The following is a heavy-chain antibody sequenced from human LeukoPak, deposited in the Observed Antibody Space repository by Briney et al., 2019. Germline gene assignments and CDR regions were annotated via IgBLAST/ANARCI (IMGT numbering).Heavy chain of an antibody. CDR3: ARLLLWFGEPYSYFDY. J-gene: IGHJ4*02. Sequence: SEPLSLTCTVSGGSISSSSYYCRWIRQPPGKGLEWIGSIYYSRSTYYNPSLKSRVTISVDTSKNQFSLKLSSVTAADTAVYYCARLLLWFGEPYSYFDYWGQGTLVTVSS. V-gene: IGHV4-39*01. CDR2: IYYSRST. D-gene: IGHD3-10*01. CDR1: GGSISSSSYY.